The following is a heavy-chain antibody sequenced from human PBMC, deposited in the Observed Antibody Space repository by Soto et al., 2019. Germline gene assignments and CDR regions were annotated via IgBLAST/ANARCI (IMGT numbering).Heavy chain of an antibody. CDR3: ARDEKRGFTMAQNPYYGMDV. CDR2: ISSSSSYI. Sequence: GGSLRLSCATSGFTFDSHAMSWVRQAPGKGLEWVSSISSSSSYIYYADSVKGRFTISRDNAKNSLYLQMNSLRAEDTAVYYCARDEKRGFTMAQNPYYGMDVWGQGTTVTVSS. CDR1: GFTFDSHA. D-gene: IGHD3-10*01. V-gene: IGHV3-21*01. J-gene: IGHJ6*02.